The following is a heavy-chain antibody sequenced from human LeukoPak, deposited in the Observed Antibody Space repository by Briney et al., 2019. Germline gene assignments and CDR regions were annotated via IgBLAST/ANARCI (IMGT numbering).Heavy chain of an antibody. Sequence: SQTLSLTCTVSGVSISTSTHYWAWIRQPPGKGLEWIGSMFYRGSTYYNASLKSRVTLSVDTSRNQFSLKLSSVTPSDTAMYYCVRQGGWGGAASLIEFWGQGTLVTVSS. D-gene: IGHD2-15*01. CDR3: VRQGGWGGAASLIEF. V-gene: IGHV4-39*01. CDR1: GVSISTSTHY. J-gene: IGHJ4*02. CDR2: MFYRGST.